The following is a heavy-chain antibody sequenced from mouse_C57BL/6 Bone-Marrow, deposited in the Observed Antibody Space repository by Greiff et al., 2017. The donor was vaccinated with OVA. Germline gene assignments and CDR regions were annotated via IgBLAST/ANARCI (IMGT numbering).Heavy chain of an antibody. CDR3: ARNYYSKEDYFDY. CDR1: GYAFTNYL. Sequence: QVQLQQSGAELVRPGTSVKVSCKASGYAFTNYLIEWVKQRPGQGLEWIGVINPGSGGTNYNEKFKGKATLTADKSSSTAYMQISSLTSEDSAVYFCARNYYSKEDYFDYWGQGTTLTVSS. D-gene: IGHD2-5*01. CDR2: INPGSGGT. V-gene: IGHV1-54*01. J-gene: IGHJ2*01.